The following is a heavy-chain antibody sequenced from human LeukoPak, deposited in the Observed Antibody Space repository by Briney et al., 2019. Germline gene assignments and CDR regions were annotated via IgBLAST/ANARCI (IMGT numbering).Heavy chain of an antibody. D-gene: IGHD3-22*01. CDR3: ARDRHYYDSSGQFDY. Sequence: ASVKVSCKASGYTFTGYYMHWVRQAPGQGLEWMGWINPNSGGTNYAQKFQGRVTMTRDTSISTAYMELSRLGSDDTAVYYCARDRHYYDSSGQFDYWGQGTLVTVSS. CDR1: GYTFTGYY. V-gene: IGHV1-2*02. J-gene: IGHJ4*02. CDR2: INPNSGGT.